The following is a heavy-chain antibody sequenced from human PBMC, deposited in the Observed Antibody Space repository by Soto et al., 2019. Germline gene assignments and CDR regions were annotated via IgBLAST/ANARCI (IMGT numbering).Heavy chain of an antibody. CDR2: IVPMLGTP. D-gene: IGHD1-26*01. Sequence: QVQLVQSGAEVKEPGSSVRVSCKASGGTFDNFIMNWVRQTPGQGLEWMGGIVPMLGTPTYAEKFKGRVTISATGSTSTMYMEVTSLRSDDTALYYCARNGTYSSSLSRYSGMDVGGPGTAVTCSS. J-gene: IGHJ6*02. CDR3: ARNGTYSSSLSRYSGMDV. V-gene: IGHV1-69*01. CDR1: GGTFDNFI.